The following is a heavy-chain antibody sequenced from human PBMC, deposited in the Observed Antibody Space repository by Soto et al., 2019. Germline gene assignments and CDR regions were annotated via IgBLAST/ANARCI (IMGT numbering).Heavy chain of an antibody. Sequence: QVQLVQSGAEVKKPGSSVKVSCKASGGTFSSYAISWVRQAPGQGLEWMGGIIPIFGTANYAQKFQGRVTITADESTSTGQMELSSLRSEDTAVYYCATPGWGRDYYYGMDVWGQGTTVTVSS. J-gene: IGHJ6*02. CDR2: IIPIFGTA. CDR3: ATPGWGRDYYYGMDV. CDR1: GGTFSSYA. D-gene: IGHD3-16*01. V-gene: IGHV1-69*12.